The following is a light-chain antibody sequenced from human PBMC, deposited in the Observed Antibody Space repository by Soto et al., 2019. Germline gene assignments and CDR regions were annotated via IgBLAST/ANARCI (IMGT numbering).Light chain of an antibody. CDR1: QSVSSNY. V-gene: IGKV3-20*01. J-gene: IGKJ1*01. CDR3: HQYNHWLTWT. Sequence: EIVLTQSPGTLSLSPGERATLSCRAIQSVSSNYLAWYQQKPGQAPRLLIYGASSRATGIPDRFSGSGSGTEFTLTISSLQSEDFAVYYCHQYNHWLTWTFGQGTKVDIK. CDR2: GAS.